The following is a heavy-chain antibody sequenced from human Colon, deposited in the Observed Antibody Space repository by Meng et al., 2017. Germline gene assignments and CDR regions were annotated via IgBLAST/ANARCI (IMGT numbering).Heavy chain of an antibody. CDR1: GASVSSGNHY. CDR3: AGGPWEFDY. Sequence: VQLQASGPGLLRPSEALSLPCTVSGASVSSGNHYWSWIRQPPGKGLEHIAYVDYSGSTHYNPSLKSRVTMSVDTSKKQLSLKLSSVTAADTAVYYCAGGPWEFDYWGQGTLVTVSS. CDR2: VDYSGST. D-gene: IGHD1-26*01. V-gene: IGHV4-61*01. J-gene: IGHJ4*02.